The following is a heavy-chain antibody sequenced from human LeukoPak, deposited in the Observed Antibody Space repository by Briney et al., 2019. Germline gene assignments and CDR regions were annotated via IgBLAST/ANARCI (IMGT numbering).Heavy chain of an antibody. CDR1: GESLNSYY. CDR3: ARGAWATRLGS. V-gene: IGHV4-34*01. D-gene: IGHD2-15*01. Sequence: SETLSLTCAVYGESLNSYYWSWVRQPPGEGLEWIGEIYESGTTEYNPSLRSRVTTSMVPSKQQFSLSLSSMTAADTAVYYCARGAWATRLGSWGLGTPVIVSS. CDR2: IYESGTT. J-gene: IGHJ4*02.